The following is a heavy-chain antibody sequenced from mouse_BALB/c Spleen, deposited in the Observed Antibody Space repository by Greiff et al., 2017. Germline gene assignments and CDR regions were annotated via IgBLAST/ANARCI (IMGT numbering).Heavy chain of an antibody. CDR2: ISSGGSYT. V-gene: IGHV5-9-3*01. CDR3: ARQNYGYDEGNYFDY. CDR1: GFTFSSYA. J-gene: IGHJ2*01. Sequence: EVMLVESGGGLVKPGGSLKLSCAASGFTFSSYAMSWVRQTPEKRLEWVATISSGGSYTYYPDSVKGRFTISRDNAKNTLYLQMSSLRSEDTAMYYCARQNYGYDEGNYFDYWGQGTTLTVSS. D-gene: IGHD2-2*01.